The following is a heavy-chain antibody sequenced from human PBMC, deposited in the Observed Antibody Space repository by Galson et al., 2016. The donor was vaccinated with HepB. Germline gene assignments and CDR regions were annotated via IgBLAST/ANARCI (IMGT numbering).Heavy chain of an antibody. CDR3: ARGKISTFLGRYSSIWYEVVYFDY. J-gene: IGHJ4*02. CDR2: INHSGST. CDR1: GGSFSGYY. Sequence: ETLSLTCAVYGGSFSGYYWSWIRQPPGKGLEWIGEINHSGSTNYNPSLKSRVTISVDTSKNQFSLKLSSVTAADTAVYYCARGKISTFLGRYSSIWYEVVYFDYWGQGTLVTVSS. V-gene: IGHV4-34*01. D-gene: IGHD6-13*01.